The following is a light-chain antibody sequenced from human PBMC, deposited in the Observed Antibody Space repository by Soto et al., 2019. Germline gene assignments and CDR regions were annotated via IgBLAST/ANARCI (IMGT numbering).Light chain of an antibody. CDR1: QSVRSNY. J-gene: IGKJ2*02. V-gene: IGKV3-20*01. CDR2: GAS. CDR3: HQYGISPWT. Sequence: EIVLTQSPGTLSLSPGERATLSCRASQSVRSNYLAWYQQKPGQAPSLLIYGASTRATGIPDRFSGSGSGTDFTLTITRLEPEDFAVYYCHQYGISPWTFGQGTKLEIK.